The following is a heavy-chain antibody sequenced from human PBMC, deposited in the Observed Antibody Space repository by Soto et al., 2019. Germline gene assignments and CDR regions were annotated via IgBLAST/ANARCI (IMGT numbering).Heavy chain of an antibody. CDR1: GYTFTRYG. D-gene: IGHD3-16*01. Sequence: QVQLVQSGAEVKNPGASVKVSCKASGYTFTRYGIGWARQAPGQGLEWMGWISTYNGNTNYAQNVQGRVTLTTDTSTCTAYMELRSLRSNDTAIYYCAMVDVYVTPSPQDVWGQGTTVIVSS. J-gene: IGHJ6*02. CDR2: ISTYNGNT. V-gene: IGHV1-18*01. CDR3: AMVDVYVTPSPQDV.